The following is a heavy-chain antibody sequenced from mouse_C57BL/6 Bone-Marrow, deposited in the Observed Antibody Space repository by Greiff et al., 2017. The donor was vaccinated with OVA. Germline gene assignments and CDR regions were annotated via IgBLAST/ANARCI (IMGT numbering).Heavy chain of an antibody. D-gene: IGHD4-1*01. CDR3: ARHWDYWYFDV. CDR1: GFTFSDYG. J-gene: IGHJ1*03. Sequence: EVKLMESGGGLVKPGGSLKLSCAASGFTFSDYGMHWVRQAPEKGLEWVAYISSGSSTIYYADTVKGRFTISSDNAKNTLFLQMTSLRSEDTAMYYCARHWDYWYFDVWGTGTTVTVSS. CDR2: ISSGSSTI. V-gene: IGHV5-17*01.